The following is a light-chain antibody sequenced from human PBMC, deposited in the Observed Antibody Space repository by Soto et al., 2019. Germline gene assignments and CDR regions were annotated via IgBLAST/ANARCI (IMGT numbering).Light chain of an antibody. V-gene: IGLV1-44*01. J-gene: IGLJ3*02. Sequence: QSVLTQPPSASGTPGQRVTISCSGSRSNIVSNAVNWYQQLPGTAPKLLIYSDNQRPSGVPDRFSGSKSGTSASLAISGLQSEDEADYYCAAWDDSLDGGLFGGGTKLTVL. CDR1: RSNIVSNA. CDR3: AAWDDSLDGGL. CDR2: SDN.